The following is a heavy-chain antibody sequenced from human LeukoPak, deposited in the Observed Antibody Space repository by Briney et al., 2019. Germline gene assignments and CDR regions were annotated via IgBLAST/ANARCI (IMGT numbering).Heavy chain of an antibody. CDR3: AREGGRAAAGRFDY. CDR2: IQNDGSDK. D-gene: IGHD6-13*01. Sequence: GGSLRLSCAASGFTFSNSWMSWVRQAPGKGLEWVTFIQNDGSDKYYAASVKGRFTISRDNSKNTVYLHMNSLRADDTALYYCAREGGRAAAGRFDYWGQGTLVTVSS. CDR1: GFTFSNSW. V-gene: IGHV3-30*02. J-gene: IGHJ4*02.